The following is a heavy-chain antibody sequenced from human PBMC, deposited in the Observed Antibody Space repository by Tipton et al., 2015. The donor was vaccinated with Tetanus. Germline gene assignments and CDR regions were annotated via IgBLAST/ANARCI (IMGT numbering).Heavy chain of an antibody. V-gene: IGHV7-4-1*02. J-gene: IGHJ4*02. CDR1: GYSFTSSG. CDR3: TRDQAGTTFVY. Sequence: QLVQSGAEVKKPGASVKVSCKASGYSFTSSGMNWVRQAPGQGLEWMGWVDTNTGNPTYAQGFTGRFVFSLDTSVSTAYLQITSLKAEDTAVYYCTRDQAGTTFVYWGQGTLVTVSS. D-gene: IGHD1-1*01. CDR2: VDTNTGNP.